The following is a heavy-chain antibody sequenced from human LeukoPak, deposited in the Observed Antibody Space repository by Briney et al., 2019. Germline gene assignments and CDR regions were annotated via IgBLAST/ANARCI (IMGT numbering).Heavy chain of an antibody. CDR1: GGSFSGYY. CDR2: INHSGST. D-gene: IGHD5-18*01. CDR3: ARAPSYGYGYVDY. J-gene: IGHJ4*02. V-gene: IGHV4-34*01. Sequence: SETLSLTCAVYGGSFSGYYWSWIRQPPGKGLEWIGEINHSGSTNYNPSLKSRVTISVDTSKNQFSLKLSSVTAADTAVYYCARAPSYGYGYVDYWGQGTLVTVSS.